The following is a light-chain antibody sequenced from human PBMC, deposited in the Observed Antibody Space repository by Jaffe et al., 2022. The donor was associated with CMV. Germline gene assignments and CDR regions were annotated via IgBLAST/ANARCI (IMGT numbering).Light chain of an antibody. CDR1: SLRRYS. V-gene: IGLV3-19*01. CDR3: NSRDSSGNLVV. CDR2: DKD. Sequence: SSELTQDPAVSVALGQTVRITCQGHSLRRYSASWFRQRPGQSPVLVLYDKDHRPSGIPDRFSASSSGDTASLIITGAQAEDEADYYCNSRDSSGNLVVFGGGTKLTVL. J-gene: IGLJ2*01.